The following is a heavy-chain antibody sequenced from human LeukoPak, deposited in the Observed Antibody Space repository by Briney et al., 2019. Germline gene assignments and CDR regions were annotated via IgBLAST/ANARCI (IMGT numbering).Heavy chain of an antibody. CDR2: ISYDGSNK. J-gene: IGHJ4*02. Sequence: GGSLRLSCAASGFTFSSYAMHWVRQAPGKGLEWVAVISYDGSNKYYADSVKGRFTISRDNSKNTLYLQMNSLRAEDTAVYYCARGDGSYGSLDYRGQGTLVTVSS. CDR1: GFTFSSYA. CDR3: ARGDGSYGSLDY. V-gene: IGHV3-30-3*01. D-gene: IGHD1-26*01.